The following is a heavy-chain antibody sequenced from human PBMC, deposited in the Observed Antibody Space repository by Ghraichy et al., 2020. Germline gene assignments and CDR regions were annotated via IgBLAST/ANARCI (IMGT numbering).Heavy chain of an antibody. Sequence: SETLSLTCTVSGGSVSSGSYYWSWIRQPPGKGLEWIGYIYYSGSTNYNPSLKSRVTISVDTSKNQFSLKLSSVTAADTAVYYCARGGYYYDSSGYYVFDYGGQGTLVIVSS. D-gene: IGHD3-22*01. CDR3: ARGGYYYDSSGYYVFDY. CDR2: IYYSGST. V-gene: IGHV4-61*01. J-gene: IGHJ4*02. CDR1: GGSVSSGSYY.